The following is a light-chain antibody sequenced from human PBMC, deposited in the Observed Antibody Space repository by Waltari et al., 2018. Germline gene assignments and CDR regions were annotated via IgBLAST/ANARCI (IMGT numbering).Light chain of an antibody. J-gene: IGLJ2*01. CDR2: GNN. CDR1: SSNIGTGNE. V-gene: IGLV1-40*01. Sequence: QSVLTQPPSVSGAPGQRVTISCTGTSSNIGTGNEVNWYHQLPGTAPKLLIYGNNNRPSGVPDRFSGSKSGTSASLVITGLQAEDEADYYCQSYDAGLSGLYVVFGGGTKLTVL. CDR3: QSYDAGLSGLYVV.